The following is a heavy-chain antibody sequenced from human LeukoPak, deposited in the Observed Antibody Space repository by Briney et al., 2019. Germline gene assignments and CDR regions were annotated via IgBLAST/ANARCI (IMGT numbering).Heavy chain of an antibody. Sequence: SVKVSCKASGGTFSSYAISWVRQALGQGLEWMGGIIPIFGTANYAQKFQGRVTITTDESTSTAYMELSSLRSEDTAVYYCARVGIGAARPVAYFDYWGQGTLVTVSS. D-gene: IGHD6-6*01. V-gene: IGHV1-69*05. CDR1: GGTFSSYA. CDR3: ARVGIGAARPVAYFDY. J-gene: IGHJ4*02. CDR2: IIPIFGTA.